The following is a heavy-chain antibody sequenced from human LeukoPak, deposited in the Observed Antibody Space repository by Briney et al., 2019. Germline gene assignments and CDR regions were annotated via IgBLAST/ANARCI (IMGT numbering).Heavy chain of an antibody. Sequence: GGSLRLSCAASGFTFSGSAMHWVRQASGEGLEWVGRIRSKASNYATVYAASVKGRFTISRDDSQNTAYLQMNSLKTEDTAVYYCTRLDDSSGYYYKGFDYWGQGTLVTVSS. CDR3: TRLDDSSGYYYKGFDY. J-gene: IGHJ4*02. D-gene: IGHD3-22*01. V-gene: IGHV3-73*01. CDR2: IRSKASNYAT. CDR1: GFTFSGSA.